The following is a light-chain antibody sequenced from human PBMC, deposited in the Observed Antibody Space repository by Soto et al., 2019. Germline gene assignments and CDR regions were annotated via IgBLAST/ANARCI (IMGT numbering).Light chain of an antibody. Sequence: QSVLTQPPSVSAAPGQKVTISCSGSNSNIGPNYVSWYQHLPGTPPKLLIYDNYQRPSGIPDRFSGSKSGTSATLGITGLQTGDEAHYYCGTWDGSLSAVVFGGGTKLTVL. J-gene: IGLJ2*01. CDR1: NSNIGPNY. CDR2: DNY. V-gene: IGLV1-51*01. CDR3: GTWDGSLSAVV.